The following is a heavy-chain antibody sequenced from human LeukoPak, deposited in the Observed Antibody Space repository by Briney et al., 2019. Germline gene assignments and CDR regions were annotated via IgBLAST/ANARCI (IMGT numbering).Heavy chain of an antibody. D-gene: IGHD4-17*01. Sequence: ASVKVSCKASGYTFTSYGISWVRQAPGQGLEWMGWVSAYNGNTNYAQKLQGRVTMTTDTSTSTAYMELRSLRSDDTAVYYCARGPVYGDYFYYYYGMDVWGQGTTVTVSS. V-gene: IGHV1-18*01. CDR2: VSAYNGNT. CDR1: GYTFTSYG. CDR3: ARGPVYGDYFYYYYGMDV. J-gene: IGHJ6*02.